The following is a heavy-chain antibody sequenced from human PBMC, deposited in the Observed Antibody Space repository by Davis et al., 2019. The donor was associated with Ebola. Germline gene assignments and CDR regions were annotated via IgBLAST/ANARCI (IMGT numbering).Heavy chain of an antibody. CDR1: GFTFGDSA. CDR3: VRGYCSGGTCYMDY. V-gene: IGHV3-73*01. Sequence: GESLKISCGASGFTFGDSAMHWVRQASGKGLEWVARIRTKVNSYATVYAASVEGRFTISRDDTKNTAYLQMNSLKSEDTAVYYCVRGYCSGGTCYMDYWGQGTLVTVSS. CDR2: IRTKVNSYAT. D-gene: IGHD2-15*01. J-gene: IGHJ4*02.